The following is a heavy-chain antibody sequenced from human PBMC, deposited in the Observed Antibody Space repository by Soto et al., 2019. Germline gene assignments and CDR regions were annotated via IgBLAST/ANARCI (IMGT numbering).Heavy chain of an antibody. J-gene: IGHJ4*02. D-gene: IGHD1-7*01. CDR2: ISAYNGNT. Sequence: ASVKVSCKASGYTFTSYGISWVRQAPGQGLEWMGWISAYNGNTNYAQKLQGRVTMTTDTSTSTAYMELRSLRSDDTAVYYCAILFEGYNWNYLVDYWGQGTLVTVSS. CDR3: AILFEGYNWNYLVDY. V-gene: IGHV1-18*01. CDR1: GYTFTSYG.